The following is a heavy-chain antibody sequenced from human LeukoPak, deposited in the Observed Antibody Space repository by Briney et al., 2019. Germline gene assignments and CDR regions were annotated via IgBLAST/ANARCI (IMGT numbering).Heavy chain of an antibody. J-gene: IGHJ4*02. CDR2: INPNSGGT. CDR1: GYTFTSYG. V-gene: IGHV1-2*02. Sequence: ASVKVSCKASGYTFTSYGISWVRQAPGQGLEWMGWINPNSGGTNYAQKFQGRVTMTRDTSISTAYMELSRLRSDDTAVYYCARERTGGYEYWGPGTLVNGSS. D-gene: IGHD3-3*01. CDR3: ARERTGGYEY.